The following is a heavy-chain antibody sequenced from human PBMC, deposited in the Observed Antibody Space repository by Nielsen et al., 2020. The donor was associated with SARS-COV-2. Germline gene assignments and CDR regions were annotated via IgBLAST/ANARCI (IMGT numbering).Heavy chain of an antibody. Sequence: GESLKISCAASGFTFSSYGMHWVRQAPGKGLEWVAVISYDGSNKYYANSVKGRFTISRDNSKNTLYLQMNSLRAEDTAVYYCAKGLGLAYWGQGTLVTVSS. CDR2: ISYDGSNK. CDR1: GFTFSSYG. J-gene: IGHJ4*02. CDR3: AKGLGLAY. D-gene: IGHD2-21*01. V-gene: IGHV3-30*18.